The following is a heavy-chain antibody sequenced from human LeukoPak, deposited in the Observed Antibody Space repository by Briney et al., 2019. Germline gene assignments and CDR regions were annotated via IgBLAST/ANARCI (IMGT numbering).Heavy chain of an antibody. CDR3: ARCFETSYYYYGMDV. CDR2: IIPIFGTA. Sequence: VASVKVSCKASGGTFSSYAISWVRQAPGQGLEWMGGIIPIFGTANYAQKFQGRVTITADESTSTAYMELSSLRSEDTAVYYCARCFETSYYYYGMDVWGQGTTVTVSS. V-gene: IGHV1-69*13. D-gene: IGHD3-9*01. CDR1: GGTFSSYA. J-gene: IGHJ6*02.